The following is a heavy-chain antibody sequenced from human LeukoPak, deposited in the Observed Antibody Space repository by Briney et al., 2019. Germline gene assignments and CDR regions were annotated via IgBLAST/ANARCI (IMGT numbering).Heavy chain of an antibody. D-gene: IGHD1-26*01. J-gene: IGHJ4*02. CDR3: AKDPGGSYYLGYFDY. CDR1: GFTFSSYG. Sequence: PGGSLRLSCAASGFTFSSYGMHWVRQAPGKGLEWVAVISYDGSNKHYADSVKGRFTISRDNSKNTLYLQMNSLRAEDTAVYYCAKDPGGSYYLGYFDYWGQGTLVTVSS. CDR2: ISYDGSNK. V-gene: IGHV3-30*18.